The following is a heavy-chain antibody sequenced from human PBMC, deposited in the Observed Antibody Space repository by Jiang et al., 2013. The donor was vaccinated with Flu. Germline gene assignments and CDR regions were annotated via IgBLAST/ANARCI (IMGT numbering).Heavy chain of an antibody. Sequence: GGSISSGSYYWSWDPAAAGKGLEWIGRIYTSGSTNYNPSLKSRVTISVDTSKNQFSLKLSSVTAADTAVYYCAREPLRFLEWSATAYNWFDPWGQGTLVTVSS. CDR2: IYTSGST. J-gene: IGHJ5*02. CDR1: GGSISSGSYY. CDR3: AREPLRFLEWSATAYNWFDP. D-gene: IGHD3-3*01. V-gene: IGHV4-61*02.